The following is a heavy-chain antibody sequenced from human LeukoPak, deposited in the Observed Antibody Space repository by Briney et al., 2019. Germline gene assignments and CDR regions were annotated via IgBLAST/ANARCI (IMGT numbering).Heavy chain of an antibody. J-gene: IGHJ3*02. CDR3: ARVATGGATDHDAFDI. CDR1: GFTFSDYY. Sequence: GGSLRLSCAASGFTFSDYYMSWIRQAPGKGLEWVSYISSSGSTIYYADSVKGRFTISRDNAKNSLYLQMNSLRAEDTAVYYCARVATGGATDHDAFDIWGQGTMVTVSS. CDR2: ISSSGSTI. V-gene: IGHV3-11*01. D-gene: IGHD1-26*01.